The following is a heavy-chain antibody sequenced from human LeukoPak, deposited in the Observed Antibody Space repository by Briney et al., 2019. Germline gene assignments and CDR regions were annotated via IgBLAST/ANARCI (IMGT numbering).Heavy chain of an antibody. CDR3: ASARTYCGGDCYSGDAFDI. CDR2: MNPKSGNT. J-gene: IGHJ3*02. CDR1: GYTFTSYA. Sequence: ASVKVSCKASGYTFTSYAMHWVRQAPGQRLEWMGWMNPKSGNTGNAQKFQGRVTMTRNTSISTAYMELSSLRSEDTAVYYCASARTYCGGDCYSGDAFDIWGQGTMVTVSS. D-gene: IGHD2-21*02. V-gene: IGHV1-8*02.